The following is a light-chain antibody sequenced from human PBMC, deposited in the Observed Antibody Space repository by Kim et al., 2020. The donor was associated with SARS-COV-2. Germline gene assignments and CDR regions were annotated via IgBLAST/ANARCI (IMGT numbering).Light chain of an antibody. CDR3: QSYDSSNQV. CDR1: SGSIASNY. J-gene: IGLJ3*02. V-gene: IGLV6-57*02. CDR2: EDN. Sequence: GKTVTISCTGSSGSIASNYVQWYQQRPGSAPTTVIYEDNQRPSGVPDRFSGSIDSSSNSASLTISGLETEDEADYYCQSYDSSNQVFGGGTQLTVL.